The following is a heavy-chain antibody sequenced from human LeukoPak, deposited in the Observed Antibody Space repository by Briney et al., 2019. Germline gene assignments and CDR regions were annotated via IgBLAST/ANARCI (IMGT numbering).Heavy chain of an antibody. J-gene: IGHJ4*02. CDR2: IIPIFGTA. D-gene: IGHD1-26*01. V-gene: IGHV1-69*05. Sequence: SVTVSCKASGGTFSSYAISWVRQAPGQGVEWMGGIIPIFGTANYAQKFQGRVTITTDESTSTAYMELSSLRSEDTAVYYCATRPGLGAHYYFDYWGQGTLVTVS. CDR3: ATRPGLGAHYYFDY. CDR1: GGTFSSYA.